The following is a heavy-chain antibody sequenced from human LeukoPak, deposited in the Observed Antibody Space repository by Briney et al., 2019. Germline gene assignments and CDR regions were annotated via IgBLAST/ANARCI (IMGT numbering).Heavy chain of an antibody. V-gene: IGHV1-2*02. D-gene: IGHD5-24*01. J-gene: IGHJ4*02. CDR2: INPNSGGT. Sequence: ASVKVSCKASGYTFTGYYMHWVRQAPGQGLEWMGWINPNSGGTNYAQKFQGRVTMTRDTSISTAYMELSRLRSDDTAVYYCAYSDGPTRPFDYWGQGTLVTVSS. CDR3: AYSDGPTRPFDY. CDR1: GYTFTGYY.